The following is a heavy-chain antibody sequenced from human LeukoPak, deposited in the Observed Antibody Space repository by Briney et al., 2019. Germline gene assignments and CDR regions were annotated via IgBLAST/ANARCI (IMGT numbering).Heavy chain of an antibody. CDR1: GGSITSDY. V-gene: IGHV4-59*08. CDR2: VYYSGST. Sequence: SETLSLTCSVSGGSITSDYWSWIRQPPGKGLEWIGYVYYSGSTNYNPSLKTRLHLSVDTSKNRFSLKLSSVTAADTAVYYCASSPRLTTSWFLFDSWGHGTLVTVSS. CDR3: ASSPRLTTSWFLFDS. J-gene: IGHJ5*01. D-gene: IGHD2-2*01.